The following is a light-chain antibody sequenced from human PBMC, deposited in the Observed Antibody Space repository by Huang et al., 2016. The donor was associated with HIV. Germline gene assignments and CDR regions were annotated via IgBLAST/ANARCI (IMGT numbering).Light chain of an antibody. CDR2: RAA. V-gene: IGKV3-11*01. Sequence: EIVLTQSPATLSLSPGERATLSCRASQNVTDSLAWFRQKPGQAPSRLLYRAANRATGTPGRGSGSGSGTDFTLTLSSLEPEDFAIYYCQERIHWPRLTFGGGTKVEIK. J-gene: IGKJ4*01. CDR3: QERIHWPRLT. CDR1: QNVTDS.